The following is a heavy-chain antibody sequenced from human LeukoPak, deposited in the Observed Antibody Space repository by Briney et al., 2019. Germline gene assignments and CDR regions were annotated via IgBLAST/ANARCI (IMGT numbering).Heavy chain of an antibody. V-gene: IGHV1-2*02. D-gene: IGHD2-2*02. CDR2: IDPNSGGT. Sequence: GASVKVSCKASGYTFTGYYMHWVRQAPGQGLEWMGWIDPNSGGTNYAQKFQGRGTMTRDTSISTAYMELSRLRSDDTAVYYSTRACTSCYKLYAFDIWGQRTMVTVSS. CDR3: TRACTSCYKLYAFDI. CDR1: GYTFTGYY. J-gene: IGHJ3*02.